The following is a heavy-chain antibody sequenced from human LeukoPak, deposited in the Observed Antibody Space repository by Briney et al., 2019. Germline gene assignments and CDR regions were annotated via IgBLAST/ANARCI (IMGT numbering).Heavy chain of an antibody. J-gene: IGHJ6*03. D-gene: IGHD6-13*01. CDR3: ARGTAASHYYYYYYMDV. V-gene: IGHV4-38-2*02. Sequence: SETLSLTCTVSGYSISSGYYWGWIRQPPGKGLEWIGSIYHSGSTYYNPSLKSRVTISVDTSKNQFSLKLSSVTAADTAVYYCARGTAASHYYYYYYMDVWGKVTTVTVSS. CDR2: IYHSGST. CDR1: GYSISSGYY.